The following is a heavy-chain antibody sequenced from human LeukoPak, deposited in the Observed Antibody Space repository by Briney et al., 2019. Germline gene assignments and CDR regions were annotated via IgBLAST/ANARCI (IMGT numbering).Heavy chain of an antibody. CDR2: KWYDGSNK. CDR1: GFTFSSYG. V-gene: IGHV3-33*01. J-gene: IGHJ6*02. D-gene: IGHD5-12*01. Sequence: QPGRSLRLSCAASGFTFSSYGMHWVRQAPGKGLEWVAVKWYDGSNKYYADSVKGRFTISRDNSKNTLYLQMNSLRAEDTAVYYCARAGGTYRGYGDGMDVWGQGTTVTVSS. CDR3: ARAGGTYRGYGDGMDV.